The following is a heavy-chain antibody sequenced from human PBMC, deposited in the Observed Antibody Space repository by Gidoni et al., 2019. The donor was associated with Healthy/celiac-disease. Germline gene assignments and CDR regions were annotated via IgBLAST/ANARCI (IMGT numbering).Heavy chain of an antibody. Sequence: QVQLVESGGGLVKPGWSLRLSCVAPGFSFSDYYMSWIRQAPGKGLEWVSYISSSSSYTNYADSVKGRFTISRDNAKNSLYLQMNSLRAEDTAVYYCARDGIAVAGNLGYWGQGTLVTVSS. CDR3: ARDGIAVAGNLGY. D-gene: IGHD6-19*01. J-gene: IGHJ4*02. V-gene: IGHV3-11*06. CDR1: GFSFSDYY. CDR2: ISSSSSYT.